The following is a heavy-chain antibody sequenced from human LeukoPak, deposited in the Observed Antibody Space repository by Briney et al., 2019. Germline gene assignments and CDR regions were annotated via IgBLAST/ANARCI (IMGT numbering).Heavy chain of an antibody. CDR3: ARGGGRGDYNERYYFDY. V-gene: IGHV3-21*01. Sequence: GGSLRLSCAASGFTFSSYSMNWVRQAPGKGLEWVSSISSSSSYIYYADSVNGRFTISRDNAKSSLHLQMNGLRAEDRAVYYCARGGGRGDYNERYYFDYWGQGTLVTVSS. CDR2: ISSSSSYI. CDR1: GFTFSSYS. D-gene: IGHD3-22*01. J-gene: IGHJ4*02.